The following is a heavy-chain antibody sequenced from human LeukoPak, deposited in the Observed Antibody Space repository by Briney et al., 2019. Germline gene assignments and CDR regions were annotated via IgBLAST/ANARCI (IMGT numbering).Heavy chain of an antibody. V-gene: IGHV3-23*01. Sequence: PGGSLRLSCAASGFTFSRNGMTWVRQAPGKGLEWVSAISGSGGSTYYADSVKGRFTISRDNAKNSLYLQMNSLRAEDTAVYYCARDRAIQLWPGHDAFDIWGQGTMVTVSS. CDR1: GFTFSRNG. J-gene: IGHJ3*02. CDR3: ARDRAIQLWPGHDAFDI. CDR2: ISGSGGST. D-gene: IGHD5-18*01.